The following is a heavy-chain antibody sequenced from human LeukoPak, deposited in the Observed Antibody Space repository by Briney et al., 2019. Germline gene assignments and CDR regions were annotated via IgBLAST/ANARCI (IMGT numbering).Heavy chain of an antibody. V-gene: IGHV4-59*01. Sequence: SETLSLTCTVSGGSISSYYWSWIRQPPGKGLEWIGYIYYSGSTNYNPSLKSRVTISVDTSKNQFSLKLSSVTAADTAVYYCARAPVDYYDSSGAYFDYWGQGTLVTVSS. CDR2: IYYSGST. CDR3: ARAPVDYYDSSGAYFDY. CDR1: GGSISSYY. J-gene: IGHJ4*02. D-gene: IGHD3-22*01.